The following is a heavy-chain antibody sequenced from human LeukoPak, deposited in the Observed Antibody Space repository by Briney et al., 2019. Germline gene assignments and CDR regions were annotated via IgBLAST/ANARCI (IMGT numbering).Heavy chain of an antibody. J-gene: IGHJ4*02. Sequence: GESLKVSFKGSGYSFTNYWIGWVRQMPGKGLEGMGIIYPHDSDTRYRPSFQGQVIISVDKSISTAYLQWSSLKASDTAMYYCARRGARMVASPLSFDYWGQGTLVSVSS. V-gene: IGHV5-51*01. D-gene: IGHD5-12*01. CDR1: GYSFTNYW. CDR2: IYPHDSDT. CDR3: ARRGARMVASPLSFDY.